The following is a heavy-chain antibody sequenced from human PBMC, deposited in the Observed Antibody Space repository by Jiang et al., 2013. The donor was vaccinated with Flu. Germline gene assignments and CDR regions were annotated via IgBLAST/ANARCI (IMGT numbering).Heavy chain of an antibody. D-gene: IGHD3-10*01. J-gene: IGHJ4*02. V-gene: IGHV1-2*02. CDR2: INTNSGGT. CDR1: GYNFIGYY. CDR3: VRDLYYGSGTFDY. Sequence: VQLVESGAEVKKPGASVKVSCKASGYNFIGYYIHWVRQAPGQGLEWMGWINTNSGGTRLAQKFQGRVTMTRDTSIRTTYLELSRLTSDDSAMYYCVRDLYYGSGTFDYWGQGTVV.